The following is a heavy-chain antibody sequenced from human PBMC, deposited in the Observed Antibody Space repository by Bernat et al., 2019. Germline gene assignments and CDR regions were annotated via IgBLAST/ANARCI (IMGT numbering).Heavy chain of an antibody. CDR3: SGYGGNSF. Sequence: EVQVVTSGGGLVQPGESLRLSCAASGFTVGDQHMNWVRQAPGKGLEWVAVIYNGGATYYADSVQGRFTISRDSSKNTVYLQMSGLRAGDTAVYYCSGYGGNSFWDQGTRVTVSS. V-gene: IGHV3-66*01. CDR1: GFTVGDQH. J-gene: IGHJ4*02. CDR2: IYNGGAT. D-gene: IGHD2-21*02.